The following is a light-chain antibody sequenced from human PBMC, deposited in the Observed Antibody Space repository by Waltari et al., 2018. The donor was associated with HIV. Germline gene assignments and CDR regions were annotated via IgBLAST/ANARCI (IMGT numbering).Light chain of an antibody. Sequence: DTQMTQSPSSLSASVGDRVTITCRASQTISSYLNWYQHKPGKAPKLPIYAASTLQSGVPSRFSGSGSGTDFTLTISSLQPEDFATYYCQQSYNTPPYTFGQGTKLEIK. CDR2: AAS. J-gene: IGKJ2*01. CDR3: QQSYNTPPYT. V-gene: IGKV1-39*01. CDR1: QTISSY.